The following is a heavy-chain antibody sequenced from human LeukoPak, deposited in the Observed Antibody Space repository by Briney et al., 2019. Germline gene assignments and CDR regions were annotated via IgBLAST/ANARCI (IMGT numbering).Heavy chain of an antibody. D-gene: IGHD2-8*01. V-gene: IGHV4-31*03. CDR3: ARETTLTNPYETGYLDY. CDR1: GCSISSGGYY. J-gene: IGHJ4*02. CDR2: IYYSGST. Sequence: SETLSLTCTVSGCSISSGGYYWSWIRQHPGKGLEWIGYIYYSGSTYYNPSLKSRVTISVDTSKNQFSLKLSSVTAADTAVYHCARETTLTNPYETGYLDYWGQGTLVTVSS.